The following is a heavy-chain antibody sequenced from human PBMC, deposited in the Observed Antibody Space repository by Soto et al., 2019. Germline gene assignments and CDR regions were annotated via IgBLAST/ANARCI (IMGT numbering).Heavy chain of an antibody. D-gene: IGHD6-25*01. Sequence: ASVKVSCKASYYTFTNYGISWVRQAPGQGLERMGWISTYNGDTNYAQKLQGRVTMTTDTSTSTAYMELRSLKSDDTAVYYCARSGSAREDYWGQGTLVTVS. CDR1: YYTFTNYG. V-gene: IGHV1-18*01. J-gene: IGHJ4*02. CDR2: ISTYNGDT. CDR3: ARSGSAREDY.